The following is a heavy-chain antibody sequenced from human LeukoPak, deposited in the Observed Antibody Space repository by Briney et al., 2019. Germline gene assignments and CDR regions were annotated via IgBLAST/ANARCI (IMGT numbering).Heavy chain of an antibody. CDR2: IGPSGTAI. CDR1: GFTFSSYA. J-gene: IGHJ5*02. V-gene: IGHV3-48*01. Sequence: GGSLRLSCAAAGFTFSSYAMNWVRQAPGRGLEWVSYIGPSGTAIYYADSVKGRFTISRDNARNSLFLQMNSLRAEDTAVYYCARDIASCTHTTCYDIRFDPWGQGTLVTVSS. CDR3: ARDIASCTHTTCYDIRFDP. D-gene: IGHD2-15*01.